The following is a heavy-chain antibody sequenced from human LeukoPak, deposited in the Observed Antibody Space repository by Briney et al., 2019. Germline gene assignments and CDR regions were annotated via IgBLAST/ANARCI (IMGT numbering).Heavy chain of an antibody. CDR1: GFTFSSYS. CDR2: ISSRSVYE. D-gene: IGHD4-17*01. CDR3: ASYYGDYVWWFDP. V-gene: IGHV3-21*01. Sequence: GGSLRLSCAASGFTFSSYSMNWVRQAPGKGLEWVSSISSRSVYEYYADPVKGRFTISGDNAKNSLLLQMNSLRAEDTALYYCASYYGDYVWWFDPWGQGTLVTVSS. J-gene: IGHJ5*02.